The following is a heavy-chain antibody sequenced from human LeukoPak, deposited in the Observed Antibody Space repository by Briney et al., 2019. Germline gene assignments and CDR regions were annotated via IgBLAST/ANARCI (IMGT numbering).Heavy chain of an antibody. V-gene: IGHV4-39*01. D-gene: IGHD6-13*01. J-gene: IGHJ4*02. Sequence: PSETLSLTCIVSGVSISRNSYYWGWIRQPPGKGLEWIGGINYSGNTYYSPSLKSRVTISVDTSRNQFSLKLSSVTAADTAVYYCARLRGYTSSARGYVEYWGQGTLVTVSS. CDR3: ARLRGYTSSARGYVEY. CDR2: INYSGNT. CDR1: GVSISRNSYY.